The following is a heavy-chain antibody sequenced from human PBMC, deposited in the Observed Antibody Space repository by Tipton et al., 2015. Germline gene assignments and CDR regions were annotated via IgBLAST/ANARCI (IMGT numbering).Heavy chain of an antibody. J-gene: IGHJ5*02. Sequence: GLVKPSETLSLICNVSGGSVSSGNYYWAWMRQPPGKGLEWIGYIYDSGSTKYNVSLKSRVTIFIDTSKNQFSLKLSSVTAADTAVYFCAREAAFNYGDYGSALPQLAGWVDPWGQGTLVTVSS. D-gene: IGHD4-17*01. CDR2: IYDSGST. CDR3: AREAAFNYGDYGSALPQLAGWVDP. V-gene: IGHV4-61*01. CDR1: GGSVSSGNYY.